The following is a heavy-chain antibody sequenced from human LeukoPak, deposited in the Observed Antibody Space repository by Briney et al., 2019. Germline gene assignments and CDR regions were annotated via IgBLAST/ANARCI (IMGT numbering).Heavy chain of an antibody. V-gene: IGHV3-23*01. CDR3: AKDQGSGWYRVDFDY. D-gene: IGHD6-19*01. Sequence: SGGSLRLSCAASGFTFSSYDMSWVRQATGKGLEWVSVISGSGGSTYYADSVKGRFTISRDNSKNTLSLQMNSLRAEDTAVYYCAKDQGSGWYRVDFDYWGQGTLVTVSS. J-gene: IGHJ4*02. CDR1: GFTFSSYD. CDR2: ISGSGGST.